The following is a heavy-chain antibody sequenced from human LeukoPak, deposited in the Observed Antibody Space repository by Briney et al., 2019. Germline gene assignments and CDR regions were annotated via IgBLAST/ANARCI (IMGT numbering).Heavy chain of an antibody. V-gene: IGHV3-33*01. CDR1: GFTFSSYG. D-gene: IGHD3-22*01. CDR2: IWYDGSNK. J-gene: IGHJ4*02. Sequence: GGSLRLSSAASGFTFSSYGMHWVRRAPGKGLEWVAVIWYDGSNKYYADSVKGRFTISRDNSKNTLYLQMNSLRAEDTAVYYCARDYYDSSGYFDYWAREPWSPSPQ. CDR3: ARDYYDSSGYFDY.